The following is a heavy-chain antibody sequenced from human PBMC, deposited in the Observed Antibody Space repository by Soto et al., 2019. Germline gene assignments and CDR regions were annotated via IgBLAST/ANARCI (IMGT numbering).Heavy chain of an antibody. J-gene: IGHJ4*02. CDR2: ISDSGDST. CDR3: AKERLTIIGVVITPPDY. D-gene: IGHD3-22*01. CDR1: GFTFINYA. Sequence: EVQLLESGGGLVQPGGSLRLSCAASGFTFINYAMSWVRQAPGKGLEWVSAISDSGDSTYYADSVKGRFTITRDNSKNTLYVKMNTLGAEDTAVYYCAKERLTIIGVVITPPDYWGEGTLVTVSS. V-gene: IGHV3-23*01.